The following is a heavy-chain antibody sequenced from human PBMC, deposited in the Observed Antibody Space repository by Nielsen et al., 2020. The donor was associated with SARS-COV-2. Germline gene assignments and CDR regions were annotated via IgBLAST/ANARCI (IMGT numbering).Heavy chain of an antibody. CDR3: ARDPAMSASWSQEHDS. V-gene: IGHV3-20*04. CDR1: GFTFDDYG. CDR2: INCNGGST. D-gene: IGHD6-13*01. Sequence: GESLKISCAASGFTFDDYGMSWVRQAPGKGLEWVSGINCNGGSTGYADSVKGRFTISRDNAKNSLSLQMDSLRAEDTALYYCARDPAMSASWSQEHDSWGQGTLVTVSS. J-gene: IGHJ4*02.